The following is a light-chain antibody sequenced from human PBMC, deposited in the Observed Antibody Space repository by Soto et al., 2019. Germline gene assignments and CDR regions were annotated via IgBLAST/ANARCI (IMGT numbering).Light chain of an antibody. CDR1: QRVPTKY. V-gene: IGKV3-20*01. J-gene: IGKJ4*01. Sequence: IVLTQSPGTLSFSPVERATLSCRDSQRVPTKYLAWFQQKPGKAPRLLMNDVSTRVTGVQDRFSGSGSETDFTLTISRLEPEDFAVYYCQHYGDSPSFGGGTKVEMK. CDR2: DVS. CDR3: QHYGDSPS.